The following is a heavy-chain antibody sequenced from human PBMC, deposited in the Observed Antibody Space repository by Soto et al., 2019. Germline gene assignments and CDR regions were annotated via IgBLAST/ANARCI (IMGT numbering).Heavy chain of an antibody. CDR2: ISSSSANI. CDR3: ARAPFYCRGGTCYDY. J-gene: IGHJ4*02. V-gene: IGHV3-21*01. CDR1: EFSFSPYV. Sequence: GGSLRLSCAASEFSFSPYVMSWVRQAPGKGLEWVSSISSSSANILYADSVRGRFTISRDNAKNSVFLQMNSLRANDTAVYYCARAPFYCRGGTCYDYWGQGTLVTVSS. D-gene: IGHD2-15*01.